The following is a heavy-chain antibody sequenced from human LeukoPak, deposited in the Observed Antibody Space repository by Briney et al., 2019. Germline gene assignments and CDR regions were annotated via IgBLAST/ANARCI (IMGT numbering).Heavy chain of an antibody. D-gene: IGHD2-2*01. Sequence: SETLSLTCAVYGGSFSGYYWSWIRQPPGKGLEWIGEINHSGSTNYNPSLKSRVTISVDTSKNQFSLKLSSVTAADTAVYYCARRSTYDYWGQGTLVTVPS. J-gene: IGHJ4*02. CDR3: ARRSTYDY. CDR2: INHSGST. V-gene: IGHV4-34*01. CDR1: GGSFSGYY.